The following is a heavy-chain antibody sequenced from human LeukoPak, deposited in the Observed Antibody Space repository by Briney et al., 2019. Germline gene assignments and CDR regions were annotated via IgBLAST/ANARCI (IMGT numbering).Heavy chain of an antibody. CDR1: GYTFTGYY. J-gene: IGHJ6*03. Sequence: ASVKVSCKASGYTFTGYYMHWVRQAPGQGLEWMGWMNPNSGNTGYAQKFQGRVTMTRNTSISTAYMELSSLRSEDTAVYYCARAPYYYDSSGYYPVDYYYYYYMDVWGKGTTVTISS. V-gene: IGHV1-8*02. CDR3: ARAPYYYDSSGYYPVDYYYYYYMDV. D-gene: IGHD3-22*01. CDR2: MNPNSGNT.